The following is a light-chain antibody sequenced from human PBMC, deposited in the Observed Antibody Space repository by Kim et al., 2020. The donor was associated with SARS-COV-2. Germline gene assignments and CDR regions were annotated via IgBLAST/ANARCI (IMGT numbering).Light chain of an antibody. V-gene: IGKV4-1*01. CDR1: QSVLYSSNNRNY. CDR2: WAS. Sequence: DIVMTQSPDSLAVSLGERATINCKSSQSVLYSSNNRNYLAWYQQKAGQSPKLLIYWASTRELGVPDRFSGSGSGTDFTLTITSLQAEDVAVYYCQQYSSPPYTFGQGTKLEI. CDR3: QQYSSPPYT. J-gene: IGKJ2*01.